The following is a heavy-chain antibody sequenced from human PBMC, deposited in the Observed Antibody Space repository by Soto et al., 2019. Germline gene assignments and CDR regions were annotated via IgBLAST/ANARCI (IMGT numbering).Heavy chain of an antibody. J-gene: IGHJ4*02. CDR1: GYTFTSYY. D-gene: IGHD3-22*01. CDR2: INPSGGST. Sequence: GASVKVSCKASGYTFTSYYMHWVRQAPGQGLEWMGIINPSGGSTSYAQKFQGRVTMTRDTPTSTVYMELSSLRSEDTAVYYCARGDPYDSSGYYLFDYWGQGTLVTVS. V-gene: IGHV1-46*01. CDR3: ARGDPYDSSGYYLFDY.